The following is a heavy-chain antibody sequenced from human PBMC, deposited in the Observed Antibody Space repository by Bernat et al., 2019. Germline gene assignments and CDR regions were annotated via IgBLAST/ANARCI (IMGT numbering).Heavy chain of an antibody. J-gene: IGHJ4*02. V-gene: IGHV5-51*03. CDR3: ARMDGYNCVAY. D-gene: IGHD5-12*01. CDR2: IYPGDSDT. Sequence: EVQLVQSGAEGKKPGESLKISCKTAGYTFSGYWIGWERQMHGKGLEWMGIIYPGDSDTKYSPSFQGQVIISVDKSISTAYLQWSSLKASDTAMYYCARMDGYNCVAYWGQGTLVTVSS. CDR1: GYTFSGYW.